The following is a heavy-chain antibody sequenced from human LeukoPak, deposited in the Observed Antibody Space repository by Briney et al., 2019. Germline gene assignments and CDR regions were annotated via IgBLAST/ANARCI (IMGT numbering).Heavy chain of an antibody. D-gene: IGHD2-2*01. CDR1: GFTFSSYW. J-gene: IGHJ4*02. CDR2: IKQDGSEK. V-gene: IGHV3-7*01. Sequence: GGSLILSCAASGFTFSSYWMSWVRQAPGKGLEWVANIKQDGSEKYYVDSVKGRFTISRDNAKNSLYLQMNSLRAEDTAVYYCARDARCSSTSCYFGGYFDYWGQGTLVTVSS. CDR3: ARDARCSSTSCYFGGYFDY.